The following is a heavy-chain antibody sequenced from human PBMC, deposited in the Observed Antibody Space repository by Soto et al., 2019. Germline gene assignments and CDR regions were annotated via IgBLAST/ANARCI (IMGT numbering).Heavy chain of an antibody. CDR2: ISTYDDKT. CDR3: AREIGYCNSSGCFRNWFGP. CDR1: GYSFRTHG. D-gene: IGHD2-15*01. J-gene: IGHJ5*02. Sequence: QVQLVQSGAEVKTPGASVKVSCRASGYSFRTHGISWVRQAPGQGLEWMGWISTYDDKTNFPQKFQGRITMTTDTATSTAYMELRSLRSDDTAVYFCAREIGYCNSSGCFRNWFGPWGQGTLVTFSS. V-gene: IGHV1-18*01.